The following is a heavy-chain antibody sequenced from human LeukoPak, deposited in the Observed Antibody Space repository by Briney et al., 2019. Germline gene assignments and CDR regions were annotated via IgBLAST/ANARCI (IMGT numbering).Heavy chain of an antibody. V-gene: IGHV3-7*01. D-gene: IGHD3-3*01. CDR1: GFTFSSYW. CDR2: IKQDGSEK. CDR3: ARETRSGYYSNFDY. J-gene: IGHJ4*02. Sequence: WGSLRLSCAASGFTFSSYWMSWVRQAPGKGLEWVANIKQDGSEKYYVDSVKGRFTISRDNAKNSLYLQMNSLRAEDTAVYYCARETRSGYYSNFDYWGQGTLVTVSS.